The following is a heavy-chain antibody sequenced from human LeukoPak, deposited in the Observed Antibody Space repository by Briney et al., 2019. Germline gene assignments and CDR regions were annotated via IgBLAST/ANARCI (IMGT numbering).Heavy chain of an antibody. CDR2: IHHSGST. CDR1: GYSITSGYY. J-gene: IGHJ4*02. V-gene: IGHV4-38-2*02. CDR3: ARADKYSGSSFDY. Sequence: SETLSLTCTVSGYSITSGYYWGWIRQPPGKGLEWIGSIHHSGSTYYNPSLKSRVTISVDRSKNQFSLKLSSVTAADTAVYYCARADKYSGSSFDYWGQGTLVTVSS. D-gene: IGHD1-26*01.